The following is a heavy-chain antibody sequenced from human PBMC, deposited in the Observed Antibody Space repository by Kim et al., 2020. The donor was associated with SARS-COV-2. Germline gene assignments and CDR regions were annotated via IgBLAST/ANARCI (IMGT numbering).Heavy chain of an antibody. Sequence: LSLTCAASGFTFSSYGMHWVRQAPGKGLEWVAVIWYDGSNKYYADSVKGRFTISRDNSKNTLYLQMNSLRAEDTAVYYCARVADLGYCSGGSCPDAFDIWGQGTMVTVSS. CDR3: ARVADLGYCSGGSCPDAFDI. CDR2: IWYDGSNK. CDR1: GFTFSSYG. J-gene: IGHJ3*02. D-gene: IGHD2-15*01. V-gene: IGHV3-33*01.